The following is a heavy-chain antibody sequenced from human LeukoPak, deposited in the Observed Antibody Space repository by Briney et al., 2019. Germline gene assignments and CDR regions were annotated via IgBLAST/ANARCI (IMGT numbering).Heavy chain of an antibody. V-gene: IGHV4-39*07. Sequence: SETLSLTCTVSGDSISSSGNYWGWIRQPPGKGLEWVGSIYYSGTTYYNPSLKSRVTISVDTSKNQFSLKLSSVTAADTAVYYCARVSPPELDGNIYYYYMDVWGKGTTVTVSS. CDR1: GDSISSSGNY. CDR3: ARVSPPELDGNIYYYYMDV. D-gene: IGHD1-26*01. J-gene: IGHJ6*03. CDR2: IYYSGTT.